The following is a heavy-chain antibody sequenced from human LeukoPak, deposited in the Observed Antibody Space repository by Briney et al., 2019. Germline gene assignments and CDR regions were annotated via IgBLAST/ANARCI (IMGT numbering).Heavy chain of an antibody. V-gene: IGHV4-59*01. CDR2: IYYSGNIYYSGHT. CDR3: ARAGGGWSFDY. D-gene: IGHD6-19*01. CDR1: GVSISTYY. Sequence: SETLSLTCTVSGVSISTYYWSWIRQPPGKGLEWIGYIYYSGNIYYSGHTNYNPSLKSRVTISIDTSKNQFSLKLSSVTAADTAVYYCARAGGGWSFDYWGQGTLVTVSS. J-gene: IGHJ4*02.